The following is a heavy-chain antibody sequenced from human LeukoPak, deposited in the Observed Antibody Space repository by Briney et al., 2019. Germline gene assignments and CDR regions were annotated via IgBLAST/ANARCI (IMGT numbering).Heavy chain of an antibody. CDR1: GGSISSYY. J-gene: IGHJ4*02. CDR2: IYYSGST. CDR3: ARMGAIAGASANPDH. Sequence: SETLSLTCTVSGGSISSYYWSWIRRPPGKGLEWIGYIYYSGSTNYNPSLKSRVTISVDTSKNQFSLKLSSVTAADTAVYYCARMGAIAGASANPDHWGQGTLVTVSS. V-gene: IGHV4-59*01. D-gene: IGHD4/OR15-4a*01.